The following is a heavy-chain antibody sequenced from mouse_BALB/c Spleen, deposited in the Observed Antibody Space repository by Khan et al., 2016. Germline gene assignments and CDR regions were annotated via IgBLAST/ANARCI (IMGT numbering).Heavy chain of an antibody. J-gene: IGHJ4*01. CDR2: ILPGSGYS. V-gene: IGHV1-9*01. Sequence: VQLQESGAELMKPGASVKISCKATGYTFSNYWIEWVKQRPGHGLEWIGDILPGSGYSNSNENFKGKATFTADASSNTAYMQLISLTSEDSTVYFCASAYYSMDYWGQGTSVTVSS. CDR1: GYTFSNYW. CDR3: ASAYYSMDY.